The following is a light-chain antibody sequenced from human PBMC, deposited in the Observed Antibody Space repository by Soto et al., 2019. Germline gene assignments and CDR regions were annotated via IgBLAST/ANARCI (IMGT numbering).Light chain of an antibody. Sequence: EIVLTQSPGPLSLSLGERATLSCRASQGVSSGYLACYQQKPGQAPRLLIYGASSRATGIPDRFSGSGSGTDFTLTISRLEPEDFAVYYCQQYGSSYTFGEGTKLEIK. V-gene: IGKV3-20*01. CDR1: QGVSSGY. CDR3: QQYGSSYT. CDR2: GAS. J-gene: IGKJ2*01.